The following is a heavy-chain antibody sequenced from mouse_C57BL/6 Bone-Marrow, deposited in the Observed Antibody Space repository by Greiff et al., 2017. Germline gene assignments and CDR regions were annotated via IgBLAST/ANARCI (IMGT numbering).Heavy chain of an antibody. CDR2: IDPSDSYT. D-gene: IGHD1-1*01. CDR3: ARDYYYGSSPDY. J-gene: IGHJ2*01. Sequence: VQLQQPGAELVRPGTSVKLSCKASGYTFTSYWMHWVKQRPGQGLEWIGVIDPSDSYTNYNQKFKGKATLTVDTSSSTAYMQLSSLTSEDSAVYYCARDYYYGSSPDYWGQGTTLTGSS. CDR1: GYTFTSYW. V-gene: IGHV1-59*01.